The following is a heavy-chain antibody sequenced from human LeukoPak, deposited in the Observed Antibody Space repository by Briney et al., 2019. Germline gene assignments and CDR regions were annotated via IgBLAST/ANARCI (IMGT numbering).Heavy chain of an antibody. CDR2: ISSSSSYI. D-gene: IGHD5-18*01. CDR3: ARLYAYSNGYDAN. J-gene: IGHJ4*02. Sequence: GGSLRLSCAASGFTFSTYSMNWVRQAPGKGLEWVSSISSSSSYIYYADSVKGRFTISRDNAKNSLYLQMNSLRAEDTAIYFCARLYAYSNGYDANWGQGTLVTVSS. V-gene: IGHV3-21*01. CDR1: GFTFSTYS.